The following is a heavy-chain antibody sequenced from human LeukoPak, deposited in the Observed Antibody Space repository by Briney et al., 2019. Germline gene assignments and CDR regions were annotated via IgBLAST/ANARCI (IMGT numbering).Heavy chain of an antibody. D-gene: IGHD2-15*01. CDR3: ARDLLNCSGGSCYSNWFDP. J-gene: IGHJ5*02. CDR2: IIPIFGTA. V-gene: IGHV1-69*13. Sequence: SVKVSCKASGGTFSTYAISWVRQAPGQGLEWMGGIIPIFGTANYAQKFQGRVTITADESTSTAYMELSSLRSEDTAVYYCARDLLNCSGGSCYSNWFDPWGQGTLVTVSS. CDR1: GGTFSTYA.